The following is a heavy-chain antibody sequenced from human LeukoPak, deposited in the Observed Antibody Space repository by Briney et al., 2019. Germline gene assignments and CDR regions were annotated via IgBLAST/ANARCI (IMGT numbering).Heavy chain of an antibody. V-gene: IGHV3-11*01. CDR1: GFTFNDYY. CDR2: INIGGTNT. Sequence: GGSLRLSCAASGFTFNDYYMSWIRQAPGKGLEWLSYINIGGTNTHYAASVKGRFTISRNNAKKSLYLEMNNLRAEETAVYYCATDGAGFDTWGQGVLVTVSS. CDR3: ATDGAGFDT. J-gene: IGHJ5*02.